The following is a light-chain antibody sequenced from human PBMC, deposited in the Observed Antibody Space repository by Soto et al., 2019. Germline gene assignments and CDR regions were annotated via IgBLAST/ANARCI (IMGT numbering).Light chain of an antibody. J-gene: IGKJ5*01. CDR1: QSVSSTY. CDR2: GAS. CDR3: QHYGGSIT. Sequence: EIVLTQSPGTLSLSPGDGATLSCRASQSVSSTYFAWYQQKPGQAPRLLIFGASSRATGIPDRFSGSGSGTDFTLTISRLEPEDFEVYYCQHYGGSITFGQGTRLEVE. V-gene: IGKV3-20*01.